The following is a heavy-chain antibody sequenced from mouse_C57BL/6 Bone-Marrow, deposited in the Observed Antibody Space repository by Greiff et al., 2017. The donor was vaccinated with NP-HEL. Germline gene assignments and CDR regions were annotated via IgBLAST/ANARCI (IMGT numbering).Heavy chain of an antibody. CDR2: IYPGGGYT. D-gene: IGHD1-1*01. CDR1: GYTFTNYW. J-gene: IGHJ3*01. Sequence: QVQLQQSGAELVRPGTSVKMSCKASGYTFTNYWIGWAKQRPGHGLEWIGDIYPGGGYTNYNEKFKGKATLTADKSSSTAYMQFSSLTSEDSAIYYCARRGYYYGSSLAYWGQGTLVTVSA. V-gene: IGHV1-63*01. CDR3: ARRGYYYGSSLAY.